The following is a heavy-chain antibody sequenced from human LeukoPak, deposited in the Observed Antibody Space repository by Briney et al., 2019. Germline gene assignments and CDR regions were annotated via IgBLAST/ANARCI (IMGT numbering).Heavy chain of an antibody. CDR1: GGTFSSYA. CDR3: ARRAPYSGSYYLLDY. J-gene: IGHJ4*02. D-gene: IGHD1-26*01. V-gene: IGHV1-69*01. Sequence: SVKVSCKASGGTFSSYAISWVRQAPGQGLEWMGEIIPIFGTANYAQKFQGRVTITADESTSTAYMELSSLRSEDTAVYYCARRAPYSGSYYLLDYWGQGTLVTVSS. CDR2: IIPIFGTA.